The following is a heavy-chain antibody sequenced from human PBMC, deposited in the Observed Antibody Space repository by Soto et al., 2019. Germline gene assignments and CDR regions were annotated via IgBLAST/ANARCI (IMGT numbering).Heavy chain of an antibody. CDR1: GSTFSSYG. Sequence: QVQLVESGGGVVQPGRSLRLSCAPSGSTFSSYGMHWARQAPGKGLEWVAVIWYDGSNKVYADSVKGRFTISRDNSKNTLYLQMNSLRAEDTAVYYCARDLSGDYGALDTWGQGTMVTVSS. J-gene: IGHJ3*02. CDR2: IWYDGSNK. CDR3: ARDLSGDYGALDT. D-gene: IGHD4-17*01. V-gene: IGHV3-33*01.